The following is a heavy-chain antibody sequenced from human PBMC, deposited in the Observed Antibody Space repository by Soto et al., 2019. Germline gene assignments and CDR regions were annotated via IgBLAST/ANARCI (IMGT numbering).Heavy chain of an antibody. CDR3: AREGGYCTIASCYDYGMDV. D-gene: IGHD2-2*01. V-gene: IGHV3-21*06. Sequence: EVLLVESGGGLVKPGGSLRLSCEASGFLFSSYTMNWVRQAPGKGLEWVASINPSSSSIYHADSVKGRVTISRDNARNLLNQQMNSLRAEDTAVYYCAREGGYCTIASCYDYGMDVWGQGTTVTVSS. J-gene: IGHJ6*02. CDR1: GFLFSSYT. CDR2: INPSSSSI.